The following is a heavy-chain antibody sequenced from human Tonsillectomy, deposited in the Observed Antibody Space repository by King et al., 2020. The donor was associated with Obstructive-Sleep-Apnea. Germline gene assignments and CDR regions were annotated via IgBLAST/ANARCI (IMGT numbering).Heavy chain of an antibody. CDR3: ARAAALYSDTLTDNWFDP. J-gene: IGHJ5*02. CDR2: INPSGGST. V-gene: IGHV1-46*01. Sequence: QLVQSGAEVKKPGASVKVSCKASGYIFTSYYLHWVRQAPGQGLEWMGVINPSGGSTSYAQKFQGRVTMTRDTSTRTVYMELSSLRSEDTAVYYCARAAALYSDTLTDNWFDPWGQGTLVTGSS. CDR1: GYIFTSYY. D-gene: IGHD3-9*01.